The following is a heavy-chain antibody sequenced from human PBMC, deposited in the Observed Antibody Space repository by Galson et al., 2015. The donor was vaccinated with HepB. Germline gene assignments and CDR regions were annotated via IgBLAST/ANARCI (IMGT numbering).Heavy chain of an antibody. J-gene: IGHJ6*03. Sequence: SVKVSCKASGGTFSSYAISWVRQAPGQGLEWMGGIIPIFGTANYAQKFQGRVTITADESTSTAYMELSSLRSDDTAVYYCARVTDYYYYMDVWGKGTTVTVSS. V-gene: IGHV1-69*13. CDR3: ARVTDYYYYMDV. CDR2: IIPIFGTA. CDR1: GGTFSSYA.